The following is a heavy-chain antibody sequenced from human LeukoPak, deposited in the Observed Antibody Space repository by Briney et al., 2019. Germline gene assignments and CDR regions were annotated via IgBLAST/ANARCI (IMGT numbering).Heavy chain of an antibody. CDR3: AKDSPSVTATPHDY. CDR1: GFTFSDYA. D-gene: IGHD2-21*02. J-gene: IGHJ4*02. V-gene: IGHV3-23*01. Sequence: GGSLRLSCAASGFTFSDYAMSWVRQAPGKGLDWVSTISSYGGSTYYADSVKGRFTISRDNSKNTLYLQMNSLRAEDTAVYFCAKDSPSVTATPHDYWGQGAPVTVSS. CDR2: ISSYGGST.